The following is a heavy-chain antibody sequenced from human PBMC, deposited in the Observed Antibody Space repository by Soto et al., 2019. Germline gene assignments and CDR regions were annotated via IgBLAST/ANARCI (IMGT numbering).Heavy chain of an antibody. CDR3: ARDSARYCTNGVCYIHY. CDR2: ISAYNGNT. CDR1: GYTFTSYG. Sequence: AASVKVSCKASGYTFTSYGISWVRQAPGQGLEWMGWISAYNGNTNYAQKLQGRVTMTTDTSTSTAYMELRSLRSDDTAVYYCARDSARYCTNGVCYIHYWGQGTLVTVSS. J-gene: IGHJ4*02. D-gene: IGHD2-8*01. V-gene: IGHV1-18*04.